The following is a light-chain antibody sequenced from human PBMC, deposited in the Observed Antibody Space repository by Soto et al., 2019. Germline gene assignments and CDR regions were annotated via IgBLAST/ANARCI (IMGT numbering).Light chain of an antibody. Sequence: DIQMTQSPPSVSASVGDRVTITCRASQDVGKWLAWYQQKPGKAPTLLIHGASSLQSGVPPRYSGSGYGTDFTLTISSMQPEDFANYYCQQANSFPITFGQGTRMEXK. J-gene: IGKJ5*01. CDR3: QQANSFPIT. CDR2: GAS. CDR1: QDVGKW. V-gene: IGKV1-12*01.